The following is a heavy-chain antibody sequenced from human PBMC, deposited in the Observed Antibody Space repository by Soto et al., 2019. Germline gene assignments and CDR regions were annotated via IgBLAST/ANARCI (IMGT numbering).Heavy chain of an antibody. Sequence: GGSLRLSCAASGFTFSSYAMSWVRQAPGKGLEWVSAISGSGGSTYYADSVKGRFTISRDNSKNTLYLQMNSLRAEDTAVYYCAKDQVNIVGATHFDYWGQGTLVTVSS. CDR3: AKDQVNIVGATHFDY. D-gene: IGHD1-26*01. CDR1: GFTFSSYA. V-gene: IGHV3-23*01. J-gene: IGHJ4*02. CDR2: ISGSGGST.